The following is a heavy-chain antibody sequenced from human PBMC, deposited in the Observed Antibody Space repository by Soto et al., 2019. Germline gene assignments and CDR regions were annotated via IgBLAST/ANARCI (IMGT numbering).Heavy chain of an antibody. CDR3: ARDFVVETTKYYYYGMDV. Sequence: QVQLVQSGAEVKKPGASVKVSCKTSGYTFTRFYMHWVRQAPGQGLEWMGIINPNGGSTTYARKFQGRVPMARDTSTSTVYMEVSSLTSEDTAVYYCARDFVVETTKYYYYGMDVWGQGTTVTVSS. V-gene: IGHV1-46*01. CDR2: INPNGGST. J-gene: IGHJ6*02. D-gene: IGHD1-26*01. CDR1: GYTFTRFY.